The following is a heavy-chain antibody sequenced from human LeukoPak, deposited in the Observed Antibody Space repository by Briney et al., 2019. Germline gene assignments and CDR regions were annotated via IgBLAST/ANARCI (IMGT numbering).Heavy chain of an antibody. V-gene: IGHV3-48*02. Sequence: DCIPSINHTAEMIFYPDFVKGRFTISRDNPKKSLYLQMNALRYEDTAIYYCARDHDWAFDLWGQGTLVTVSS. CDR3: ARDHDWAFDL. J-gene: IGHJ4*02. CDR2: INHTAEMI. D-gene: IGHD3-9*01.